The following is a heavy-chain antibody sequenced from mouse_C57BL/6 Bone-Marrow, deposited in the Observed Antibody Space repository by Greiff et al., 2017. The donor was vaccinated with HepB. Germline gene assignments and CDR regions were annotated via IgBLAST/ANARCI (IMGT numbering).Heavy chain of an antibody. Sequence: QVQLQQSGAELMKPGASVKLSCKATGYTFTGYWIEWVKQRPGHGLEWIGEILPGSGSTNYNEKFKGKATFTAETASNTAYMQLSSLTTEYSAIDYCASSCYSNYAVFFAYWGQGTLVTVSA. V-gene: IGHV1-9*01. CDR3: ASSCYSNYAVFFAY. J-gene: IGHJ3*01. D-gene: IGHD2-5*01. CDR2: ILPGSGST. CDR1: GYTFTGYW.